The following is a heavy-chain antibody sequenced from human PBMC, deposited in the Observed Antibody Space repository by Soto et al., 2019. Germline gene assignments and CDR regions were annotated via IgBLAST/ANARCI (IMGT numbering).Heavy chain of an antibody. V-gene: IGHV1-2*02. CDR1: GYTFTGYY. J-gene: IGHJ6*02. CDR3: ATPSKDRIAAAGTAPYYYYGMDV. Sequence: ASVKVSCKASGYTFTGYYMHWVRQAPGQGLEWMGWINPNSGGTNYAQKFQGRVTMTRDTSISTAYIELSRLRSDDTAVYYCATPSKDRIAAAGTAPYYYYGMDVWGQGTTVTVSS. CDR2: INPNSGGT. D-gene: IGHD6-13*01.